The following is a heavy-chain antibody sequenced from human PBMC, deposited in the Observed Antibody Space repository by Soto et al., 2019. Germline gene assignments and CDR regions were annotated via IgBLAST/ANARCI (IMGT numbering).Heavy chain of an antibody. V-gene: IGHV4-34*01. D-gene: IGHD2-8*02. J-gene: IGHJ4*02. Sequence: TLSLTCAVYGGSFSGYCWTWIRQPRGTGLEWIGEINHSGSTNYNPSLKSRVTISVDTSKNQFSLKLTSVTAADTAVYYCARDKITGLFDYWGQGTLVTVSS. CDR2: INHSGST. CDR3: ARDKITGLFDY. CDR1: GGSFSGYC.